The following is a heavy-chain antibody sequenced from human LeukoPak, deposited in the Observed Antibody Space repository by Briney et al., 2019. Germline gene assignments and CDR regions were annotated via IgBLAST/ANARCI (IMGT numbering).Heavy chain of an antibody. CDR1: GYTLTSYG. J-gene: IGHJ6*03. Sequence: ASVKLSCKASGYTLTSYGTSWVRQAPRQGLEWMGWISSYNGNTKYAQNPQGRGTMTTDPSTSTAYMELRSLRSDDTAVYYCARDKAEQVWWIPTIDYYYYYMDVRGKGTTVTVSS. D-gene: IGHD5-18*01. CDR2: ISSYNGNT. V-gene: IGHV1-18*01. CDR3: ARDKAEQVWWIPTIDYYYYYMDV.